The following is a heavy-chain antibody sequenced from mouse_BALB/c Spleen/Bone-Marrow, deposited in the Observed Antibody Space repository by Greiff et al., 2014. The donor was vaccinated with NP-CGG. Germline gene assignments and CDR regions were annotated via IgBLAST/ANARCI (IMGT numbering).Heavy chain of an antibody. V-gene: IGHV1-63*02. CDR1: GYTFTNYW. J-gene: IGHJ2*01. Sequence: VQLQQSGAELVRPGTSVKISCKASGYTFTNYWLGWVKQGPGHGLEWIGDTYPGGGYTNYNEKFKGKATLTADTSSSTAYMQLSSLTSEDSAVYFCAREVRGDLDYWGQGTTLTVSS. CDR3: AREVRGDLDY. CDR2: TYPGGGYT. D-gene: IGHD2-14*01.